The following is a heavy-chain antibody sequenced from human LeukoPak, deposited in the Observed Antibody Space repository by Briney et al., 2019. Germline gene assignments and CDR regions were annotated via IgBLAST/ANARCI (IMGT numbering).Heavy chain of an antibody. D-gene: IGHD1-26*01. CDR1: GYTFTSYD. CDR2: MNPNSGNT. V-gene: IGHV1-8*03. Sequence: WASVKVSCKASGYTFTSYDINWVRQATGQGLEWMGWMNPNSGNTGYAQKFQGRVTITRNTSISTAYMELSSLRSEDTAVYYCARRGELLDYYFDYWGQGTLVTVSS. J-gene: IGHJ4*02. CDR3: ARRGELLDYYFDY.